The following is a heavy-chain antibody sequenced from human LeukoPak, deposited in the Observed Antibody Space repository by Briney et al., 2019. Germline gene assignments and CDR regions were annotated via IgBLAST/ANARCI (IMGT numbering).Heavy chain of an antibody. J-gene: IGHJ6*03. CDR1: GGSISSSNW. Sequence: PSETLSLTCAVSGGSISSSNWWSWVRQPPGKGLEWIGEIYHSGSTNYNPSLKSRVTMSVDTSKNQFSLKLSSVTAADTAVYYCARDSTPGGIVGDYYMDVWGKGTTVTVSS. CDR3: ARDSTPGGIVGDYYMDV. V-gene: IGHV4-4*02. D-gene: IGHD1-26*01. CDR2: IYHSGST.